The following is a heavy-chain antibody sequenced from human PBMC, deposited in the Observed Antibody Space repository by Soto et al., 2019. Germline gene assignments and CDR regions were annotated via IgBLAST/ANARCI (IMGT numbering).Heavy chain of an antibody. CDR1: GFTFSSYA. CDR3: AKDRVVVPATAIRWFDP. V-gene: IGHV3-23*01. J-gene: IGHJ5*02. Sequence: GGSLSLSCAASGFTFSSYAMSWVRQAPGKGLEWVSAISGSGGSTYYADSVKGRFTISRDNSKNTLYLQMNSLRAEDTAVYYCAKDRVVVPATAIRWFDPWGQGTLVTVSS. D-gene: IGHD2-2*01. CDR2: ISGSGGST.